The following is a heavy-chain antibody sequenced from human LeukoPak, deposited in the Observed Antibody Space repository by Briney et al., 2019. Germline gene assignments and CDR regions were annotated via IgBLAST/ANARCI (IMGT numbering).Heavy chain of an antibody. V-gene: IGHV3-23*01. CDR1: GFIFSSYA. CDR3: AKVIPNTGGEIDTIGFQH. CDR2: ISGSGGST. D-gene: IGHD3-9*01. J-gene: IGHJ1*01. Sequence: GGSLRLSCAASGFIFSSYAMSWVRQAPGKAVEWVSAISGSGGSTYYADSVKGRFTISRDNSKNTLYLQMNSLRAEDTAVYYCAKVIPNTGGEIDTIGFQHWGQGTLVTVSS.